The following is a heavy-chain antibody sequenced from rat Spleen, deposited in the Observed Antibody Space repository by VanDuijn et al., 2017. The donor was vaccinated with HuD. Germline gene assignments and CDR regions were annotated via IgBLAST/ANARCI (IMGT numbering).Heavy chain of an antibody. D-gene: IGHD1-12*02. Sequence: EVQLQESGPGLVKPSQSLSLTCSVPGHSISSSYRWNWIRKFPGNRLEWMGYINSAGNTLYNPSLKSRISITRDTSKNQFFLQVNSVTTEDTATYYCARSDGTHYYLPFIYWGQGTQVTVSS. J-gene: IGHJ3*01. CDR3: ARSDGTHYYLPFIY. CDR2: INSAGNT. CDR1: GHSISSSYR. V-gene: IGHV3-3*01.